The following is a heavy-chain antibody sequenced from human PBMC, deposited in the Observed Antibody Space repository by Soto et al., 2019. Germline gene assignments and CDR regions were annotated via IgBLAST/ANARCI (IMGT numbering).Heavy chain of an antibody. CDR2: ISESGHHT. CDR1: GFPSSTYA. CDR3: TKSDGCGGGACYTRTYYYFDV. J-gene: IGHJ2*01. D-gene: IGHD3-16*02. V-gene: IGHV3-23*01. Sequence: SLRLSCAASGFPSSTYALNWVRQAPGKGPEWVSTISESGHHTHYADSVKGRFTISRDKSKNTLSLQVNSLRVDDTAIYYCTKSDGCGGGACYTRTYYYFDVWGRGTLVTVSS.